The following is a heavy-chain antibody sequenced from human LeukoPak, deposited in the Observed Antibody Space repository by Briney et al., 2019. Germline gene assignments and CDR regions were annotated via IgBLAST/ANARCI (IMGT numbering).Heavy chain of an antibody. CDR2: IKQDGSEK. Sequence: GGSLRLSRAASGFTFSSYWMSWVRQAPGKGLEWVANIKQDGSEKYYVDSVKGRFTISRDNAKNSLYLQMNSLRAEDTAVYYCARGRLLWFGELLSYFDYWGQGILVTVSS. CDR3: ARGRLLWFGELLSYFDY. D-gene: IGHD3-10*01. CDR1: GFTFSSYW. V-gene: IGHV3-7*01. J-gene: IGHJ4*02.